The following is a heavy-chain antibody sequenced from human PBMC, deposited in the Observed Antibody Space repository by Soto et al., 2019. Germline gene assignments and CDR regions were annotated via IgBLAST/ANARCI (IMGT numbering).Heavy chain of an antibody. CDR2: ISYDGSNK. D-gene: IGHD3-3*01. J-gene: IGHJ6*02. V-gene: IGHV3-30*18. Sequence: GGSLRLSCAASGFTFSSYGMHWVRQAPGKGLEWVAVISYDGSNKYYADSVKGRFTISRDNSKNTLYLQMNSLRAEDTAVYYCAKVEGEYDFWTARQGYYYYYGMDVWGQGTTVTVSS. CDR3: AKVEGEYDFWTARQGYYYYYGMDV. CDR1: GFTFSSYG.